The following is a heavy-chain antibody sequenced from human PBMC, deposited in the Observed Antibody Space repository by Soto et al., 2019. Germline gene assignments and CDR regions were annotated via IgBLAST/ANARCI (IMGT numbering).Heavy chain of an antibody. V-gene: IGHV1-69*13. J-gene: IGHJ3*02. CDR2: IIPIFGTA. Sequence: ASVKVSCKASGGTFSSYAISWVRQAPGQGLEWMGGIIPIFGTANYSQKFQGRVTITADESTSTAYMELSSLRSEDTAVYYCARYQGDIPVLNDAFDIWGQGTMVTVSS. CDR1: GGTFSSYA. CDR3: ARYQGDIPVLNDAFDI. D-gene: IGHD2-15*01.